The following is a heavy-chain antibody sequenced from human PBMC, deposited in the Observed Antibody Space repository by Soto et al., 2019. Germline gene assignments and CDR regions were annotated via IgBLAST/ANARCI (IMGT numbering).Heavy chain of an antibody. D-gene: IGHD2-8*01. CDR1: GTSISSYY. V-gene: IGHV4-59*01. CDR3: ARYDSYAIDY. CDR2: IHYSGTT. Sequence: KPSETLSLTCTVSGTSISSYYWSWIRQPPGKGLEWIANIHYSGTTNYNPSLASRVTLSVDTSKNQFSLKMTSVTAADRAMYFCARYDSYAIDYWGQGTLVTVSS. J-gene: IGHJ4*02.